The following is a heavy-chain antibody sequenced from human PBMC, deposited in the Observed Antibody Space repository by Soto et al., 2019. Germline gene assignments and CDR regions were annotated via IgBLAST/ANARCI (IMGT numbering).Heavy chain of an antibody. Sequence: QVQLAQSGAEVKNPGSSVKVSCKASGGTLSDYAVSWVRQARGQGLEWMGGIMPTVDSANYAQKFQGRLTITADESTSTANMELSSLTSDDTAIYYCAVAAVREILTEQSSGMAVWGQGTTVTVSS. V-gene: IGHV1-69*01. D-gene: IGHD3-10*01. CDR2: IMPTVDSA. J-gene: IGHJ6*02. CDR3: AVAAVREILTEQSSGMAV. CDR1: GGTLSDYA.